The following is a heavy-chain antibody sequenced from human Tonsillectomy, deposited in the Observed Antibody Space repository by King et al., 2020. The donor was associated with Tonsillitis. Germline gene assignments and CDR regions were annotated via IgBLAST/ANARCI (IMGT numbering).Heavy chain of an antibody. V-gene: IGHV3-30*04. CDR2: ISYDGSNN. Sequence: QLVQSGGGVVQPGRSLRLSCAASGFTFNTYDMHWVRQAPGKGLEWVAAISYDGSNNYYADSVEGRFTISRDNSKNTLYLQMNSLRADDTAIYYCARDTSYDYVWGNYRPADYWGQGTLVTVPS. CDR1: GFTFNTYD. D-gene: IGHD3-16*02. CDR3: ARDTSYDYVWGNYRPADY. J-gene: IGHJ4*02.